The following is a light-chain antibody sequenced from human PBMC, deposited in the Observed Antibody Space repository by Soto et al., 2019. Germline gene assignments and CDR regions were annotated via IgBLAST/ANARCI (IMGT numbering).Light chain of an antibody. V-gene: IGKV3-20*01. J-gene: IGKJ4*01. CDR2: GAS. Sequence: EIVMTQSPATLSVSPGERATLSCRASQSISSNLAWYQQKPGQAPRLLIYGASNRATGIPDRFSGSGSGTDFTLTVSRLEPEDFAVYYCQQYGTSPLTFGGGTKVDI. CDR3: QQYGTSPLT. CDR1: QSISSN.